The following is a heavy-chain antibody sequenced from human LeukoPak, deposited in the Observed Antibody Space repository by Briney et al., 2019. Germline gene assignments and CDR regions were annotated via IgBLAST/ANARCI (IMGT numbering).Heavy chain of an antibody. V-gene: IGHV3-23*01. CDR3: AKDRVPDSGWDIDY. CDR2: ITGSGAGT. J-gene: IGHJ4*02. CDR1: GFTFSSYS. Sequence: GGSLRLSCAASGFTFSSYSMNWVRQAPGKGLEWVSAITGSGAGTYYADSVKGRFTTSRDNSKNTVYLQMNSLRAEDTAVYYCAKDRVPDSGWDIDYWGQGTPVTVSS. D-gene: IGHD6-19*01.